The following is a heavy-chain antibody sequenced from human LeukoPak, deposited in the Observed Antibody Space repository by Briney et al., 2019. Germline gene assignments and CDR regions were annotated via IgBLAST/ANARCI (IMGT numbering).Heavy chain of an antibody. CDR2: ISGSGGST. Sequence: PGGSLRLSCAASGFTFSSYAMSWVRQAPGKGLEWVSAISGSGGSTYYADSVKGRFTISRDNSKNTLYLQMNSLRAEDTAVYYCAKDLDPYYDILTGGSDWGQGTLVTVSS. CDR3: AKDLDPYYDILTGGSD. D-gene: IGHD3-9*01. V-gene: IGHV3-23*01. CDR1: GFTFSSYA. J-gene: IGHJ4*02.